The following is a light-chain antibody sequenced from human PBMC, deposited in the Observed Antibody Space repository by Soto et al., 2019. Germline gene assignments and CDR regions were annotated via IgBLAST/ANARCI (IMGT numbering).Light chain of an antibody. J-gene: IGLJ2*01. CDR3: NSYAGSNIHVV. V-gene: IGLV2-8*01. CDR1: SSDVGGYNY. CDR2: EVS. Sequence: QSALTQPPSASGSPGQSVTISCTGTSSDVGGYNYVSWYQQHPGKAPKLMIYEVSKRPSGVPDRFSGSKSGNTASLTVSGLQAEDEAEYYCNSYAGSNIHVVCGGGTKVTVL.